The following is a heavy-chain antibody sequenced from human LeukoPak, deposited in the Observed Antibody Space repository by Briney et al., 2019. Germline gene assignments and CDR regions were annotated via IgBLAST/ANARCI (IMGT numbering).Heavy chain of an antibody. V-gene: IGHV1-2*06. Sequence: ASVKVSCKASGYTFTGYYMHWVRQAPGQGLEWMGRINPNSGGTNYAQKFQGRVTMTEDTSTDTAYMELSSLRSEDTAVYYCATDPPVYCSGGSCYSGEYFQHWGQGTLVTVSS. CDR3: ATDPPVYCSGGSCYSGEYFQH. J-gene: IGHJ1*01. D-gene: IGHD2-15*01. CDR2: INPNSGGT. CDR1: GYTFTGYY.